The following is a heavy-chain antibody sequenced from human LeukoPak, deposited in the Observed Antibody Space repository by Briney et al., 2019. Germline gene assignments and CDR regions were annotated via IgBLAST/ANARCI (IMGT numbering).Heavy chain of an antibody. CDR3: ARDHGDYGGHFDY. CDR1: GFTFSNYS. J-gene: IGHJ4*02. D-gene: IGHD4-17*01. V-gene: IGHV3-48*04. CDR2: ISRSSTTI. Sequence: PGGSLRLSCAASGFTFSNYSMNWVRQAPGKGLEWVSYISRSSTTIYYADSVKGRFTISRDNAKNSLYLQMNSLRAEDTAVYYCARDHGDYGGHFDYWGQGTLVTVSS.